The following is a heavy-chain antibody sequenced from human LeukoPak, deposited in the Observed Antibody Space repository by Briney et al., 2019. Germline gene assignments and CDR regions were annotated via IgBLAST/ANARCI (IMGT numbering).Heavy chain of an antibody. D-gene: IGHD3-16*01. CDR2: INSDGSST. J-gene: IGHJ4*02. V-gene: IGHV3-74*01. Sequence: QPGGSLRLSCAASGFTFSSYWMHWVRQAPGEGLVGVSRINSDGSSTSYADSVKGRFTISRDKAQNTLYLQMNSLRAEDTAVYYCARSARFGLYYFDYWGRGTLVTVSS. CDR3: ARSARFGLYYFDY. CDR1: GFTFSSYW.